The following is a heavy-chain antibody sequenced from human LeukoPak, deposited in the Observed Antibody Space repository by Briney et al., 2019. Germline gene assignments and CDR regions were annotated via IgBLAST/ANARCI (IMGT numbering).Heavy chain of an antibody. Sequence: PGGSLRLSCAASGFTFSSYAMSWVRQAPGKGLEWVSAISGSGGSTYYADSVKGRFAISRDNSKKTLYLLMNSLRAEDTAAYYCAKVNWGDGYNSGLDYWGQGTLVTVSS. CDR2: ISGSGGST. J-gene: IGHJ4*02. CDR3: AKVNWGDGYNSGLDY. D-gene: IGHD5-24*01. CDR1: GFTFSSYA. V-gene: IGHV3-23*01.